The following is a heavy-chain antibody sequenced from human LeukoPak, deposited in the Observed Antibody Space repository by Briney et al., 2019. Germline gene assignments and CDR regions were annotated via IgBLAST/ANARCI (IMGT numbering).Heavy chain of an antibody. V-gene: IGHV4-31*03. Sequence: PSETLSLTCTVSGGSISSGDYYWNWIRQHPVKGLEWIGYIYYSGTTSYNPSLKSRVIISLDTSRNQFSLKLSSVTAADTAVYYCARDQAGGNWVFDYWGQGTLVTVSS. CDR2: IYYSGTT. J-gene: IGHJ4*02. CDR1: GGSISSGDYY. CDR3: ARDQAGGNWVFDY. D-gene: IGHD7-27*01.